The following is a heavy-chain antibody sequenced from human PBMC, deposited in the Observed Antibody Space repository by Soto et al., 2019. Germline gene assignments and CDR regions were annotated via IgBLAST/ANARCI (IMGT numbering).Heavy chain of an antibody. V-gene: IGHV4-59*12. CDR2: IYYTGTT. CDR1: GGSISDYY. D-gene: IGHD3-3*01. CDR3: ARGGWRHIDY. Sequence: PSETLSLTCTVSGGSISDYYWSWIRQPPGKGLEWVGYIYYTGTTTYNPSLKSRVTISVDRSKNQFSLKLSSVTAADTAVYYCARGGWRHIDYWGQGTLVTVSS. J-gene: IGHJ4*02.